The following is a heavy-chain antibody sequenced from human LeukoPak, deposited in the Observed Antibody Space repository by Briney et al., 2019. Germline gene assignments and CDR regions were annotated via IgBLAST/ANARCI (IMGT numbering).Heavy chain of an antibody. J-gene: IGHJ5*02. V-gene: IGHV1-18*01. CDR3: ARVGTVLLWFGELTDNWFDP. Sequence: ASVKVSCKASGYTFTSYGTSWVRQAPGQGLEWMGWISAYNGNTNYAQKLQGRVTMTTDTSTSTAYMELRSLRSDDTAVYYCARVGTVLLWFGELTDNWFDPWGQGTLVTVSS. CDR2: ISAYNGNT. CDR1: GYTFTSYG. D-gene: IGHD3-10*01.